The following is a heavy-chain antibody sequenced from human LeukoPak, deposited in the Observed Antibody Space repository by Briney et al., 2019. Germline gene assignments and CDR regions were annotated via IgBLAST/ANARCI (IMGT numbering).Heavy chain of an antibody. D-gene: IGHD2-2*01. CDR1: GYTFTSYD. Sequence: ASVKVSCKASGYTFTSYDINWVRQATGQGLEWMGWMNPNSGNTGYAQKFQGRVIITRNTSISTAYVELSSLRSEDTAVYYCARVVPDFINWFDPWGQGTLVTVSS. J-gene: IGHJ5*02. CDR2: MNPNSGNT. V-gene: IGHV1-8*03. CDR3: ARVVPDFINWFDP.